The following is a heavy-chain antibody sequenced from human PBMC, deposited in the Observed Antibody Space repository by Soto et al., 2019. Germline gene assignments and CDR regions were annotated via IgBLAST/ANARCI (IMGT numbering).Heavy chain of an antibody. CDR3: ARQPHCGGDCYAAFDI. D-gene: IGHD2-21*02. CDR2: IYPGDSDT. CDR1: GYSFTSYW. V-gene: IGHV5-51*01. J-gene: IGHJ3*02. Sequence: GESLKISCKGSGYSFTSYWIGWVRQMPGKGLEWMGIIYPGDSDTRYSPSFQGQVTISADKSISTAYLQWSSLKASDTAMYYCARQPHCGGDCYAAFDIWGQGTMGTVSS.